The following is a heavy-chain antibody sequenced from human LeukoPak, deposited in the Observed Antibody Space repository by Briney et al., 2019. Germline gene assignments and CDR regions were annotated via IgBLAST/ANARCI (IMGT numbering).Heavy chain of an antibody. D-gene: IGHD3-22*01. J-gene: IGHJ4*02. CDR2: ISAYYGNT. CDR1: GYTFTTYA. CDR3: AREDFYDSGSNDY. V-gene: IGHV1-18*01. Sequence: ASVKVSCKASGYTFTTYAISWVRQAPGQGLEWMGWISAYYGNTTYAQKFQGRVTMTTDTSTSTAYMELRSLRSDDTAVYYCAREDFYDSGSNDYWGRGTLVTVSS.